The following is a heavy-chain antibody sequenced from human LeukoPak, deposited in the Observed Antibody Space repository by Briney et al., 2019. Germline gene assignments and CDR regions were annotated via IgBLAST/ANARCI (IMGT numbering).Heavy chain of an antibody. CDR1: GGTFSSYA. D-gene: IGHD3-3*01. V-gene: IGHV1-8*03. CDR3: ARQAEDFWSGYYSVSSRDYYYYYMDV. CDR2: MNPNSGNT. Sequence: GASVKVSCKASGGTFSSYAISWVRQATGQGLEWMGWMNPNSGNTGYAQKFQGIVTITRNTSISTAYMELSSLGSEDTAVYYCARQAEDFWSGYYSVSSRDYYYYYMDVWGKGTTVTVSS. J-gene: IGHJ6*03.